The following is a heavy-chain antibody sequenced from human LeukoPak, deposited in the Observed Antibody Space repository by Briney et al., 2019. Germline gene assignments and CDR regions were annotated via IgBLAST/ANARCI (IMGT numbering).Heavy chain of an antibody. V-gene: IGHV3-30*04. CDR3: ARGGYSSSSHFGY. CDR2: ISYDGSNK. CDR1: GFTFSSYA. J-gene: IGHJ4*02. D-gene: IGHD6-13*01. Sequence: PGGSLRLSCAASGFTFSSYAMHWVRQAPGKGLEWVAVISYDGSNKYYADSVKGRFTISRDNSKNTLYLQMNSLRAEDTAVYYCARGGYSSSSHFGYWGQGTLVTVSS.